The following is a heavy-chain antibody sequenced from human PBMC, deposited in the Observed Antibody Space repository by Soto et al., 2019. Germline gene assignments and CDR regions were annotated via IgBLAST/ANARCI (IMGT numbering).Heavy chain of an antibody. Sequence: SETLSLTCTVSGGSISSGDYYWSWIRQHPGKGLEWIGCIYYSGSTYYNPSLKSRVTISVDTSKNQFSLKLSSVTAADTAVYYCATRRSNWFDPWGQGTLVTVSS. CDR2: IYYSGST. CDR3: ATRRSNWFDP. V-gene: IGHV4-31*03. CDR1: GGSISSGDYY. J-gene: IGHJ5*02.